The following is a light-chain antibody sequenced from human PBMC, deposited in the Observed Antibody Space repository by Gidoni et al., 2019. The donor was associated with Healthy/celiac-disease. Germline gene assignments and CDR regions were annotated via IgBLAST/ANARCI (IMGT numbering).Light chain of an antibody. J-gene: IGKJ4*01. CDR2: AAS. CDR3: QQANSFPLT. CDR1: QASSSW. Sequence: DIQMTQPPSSVSASVGDRATIPCRASQASSSWLAWYQQKPGKAPKLLIYAASSLQSGVPSRFRGSGSGTDFTLTISSLQPEDFATYYCQQANSFPLTFGGXTKVEIK. V-gene: IGKV1-12*01.